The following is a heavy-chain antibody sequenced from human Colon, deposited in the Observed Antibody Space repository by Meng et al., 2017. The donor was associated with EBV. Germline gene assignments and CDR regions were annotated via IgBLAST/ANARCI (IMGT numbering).Heavy chain of an antibody. CDR2: SEST. J-gene: IGHJ4*02. V-gene: IGHV4-30-4*01. Sequence: QRQLRESAPGLVKASKPMSISCLVLGESTRSGNYHWSWIRQAPGKGLEWIGHSESTSCNPSLRSRVVISVATAKNQFSLRLDSVTAASTAVYYCNTYAVGAGRRGYWSPGTLVTVSS. CDR1: GESTRSGNYH. D-gene: IGHD3-16*01. CDR3: NTYAVGAGRRGY.